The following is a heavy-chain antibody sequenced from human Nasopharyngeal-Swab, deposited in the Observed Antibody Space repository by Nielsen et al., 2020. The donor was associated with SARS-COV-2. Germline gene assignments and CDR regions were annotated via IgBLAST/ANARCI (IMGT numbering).Heavy chain of an antibody. Sequence: GESLKISCAASGFTFSSYAMSWVRQAPGKGLEWVSAISGSGGSTYYADSVKGRFTISRDNSKNTLYLQMNSLRAEDTDVYYCAKAHVVVVAATQDAFDIWGQGTMVTVSS. V-gene: IGHV3-23*01. D-gene: IGHD2-15*01. J-gene: IGHJ3*02. CDR1: GFTFSSYA. CDR2: ISGSGGST. CDR3: AKAHVVVVAATQDAFDI.